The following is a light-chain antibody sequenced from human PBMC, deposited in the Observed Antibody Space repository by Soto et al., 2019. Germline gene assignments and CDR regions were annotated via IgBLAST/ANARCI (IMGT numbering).Light chain of an antibody. Sequence: EVVLTQSPDTLSLSPGETATLSCRASQSVDRYVAWYQQKPGQAPRLLIYGASSRATGIPDRFSGSGSGTDFTLTISRLEPEDFAVYYCQQYGSSPPLSFGGGTKVDIK. J-gene: IGKJ4*01. CDR3: QQYGSSPPLS. CDR2: GAS. V-gene: IGKV3-20*01. CDR1: QSVDRY.